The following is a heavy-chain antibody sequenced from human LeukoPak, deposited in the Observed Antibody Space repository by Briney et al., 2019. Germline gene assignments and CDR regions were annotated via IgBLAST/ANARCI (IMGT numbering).Heavy chain of an antibody. CDR1: GGSISSNNYY. Sequence: AETLSLTCTVSGGSISSNNYYWGWLRQPPGKGLEWIASIYYSWSTYNNPSLKSRVTISVDTTKNQFSLKLTSVTAADTAVYYFASSPSGYWWNFDCWGQGTLVTVSS. CDR2: IYYSWST. J-gene: IGHJ4*02. D-gene: IGHD3-22*01. V-gene: IGHV4-39*01. CDR3: ASSPSGYWWNFDC.